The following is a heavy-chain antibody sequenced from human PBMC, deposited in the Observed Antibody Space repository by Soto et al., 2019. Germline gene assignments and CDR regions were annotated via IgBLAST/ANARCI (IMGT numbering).Heavy chain of an antibody. CDR2: IFTTGTTM. J-gene: IGHJ4*02. D-gene: IGHD3-9*01. CDR1: GFTFSSYS. V-gene: IGHV3-48*03. Sequence: GPMRVSCVASGFTFSSYSIVWVRQVPGKGLEWVSYIFTTGTTMYYADSVNGRFTVSRDNARNSVFLLLNSLRAEDTAIYYCARDKDWAFDYWGQGTLVNVSS. CDR3: ARDKDWAFDY.